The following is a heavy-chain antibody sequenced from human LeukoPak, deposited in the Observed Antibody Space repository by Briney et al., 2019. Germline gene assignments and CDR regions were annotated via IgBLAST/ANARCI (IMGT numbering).Heavy chain of an antibody. J-gene: IGHJ3*02. CDR3: ASYSGIYSAFEI. CDR1: GGSISISNYY. V-gene: IGHV4-39*02. CDR2: IFYNGGP. Sequence: SETLSLTCTVSGGSISISNYYWGWVRQSPGRGLEWLGNIFYNGGPYYNPSFKSRVAISVDTSKNHFSLTLNAVTAADTAVYYCASYSGIYSAFEIWSQGTLVTVSS. D-gene: IGHD1-26*01.